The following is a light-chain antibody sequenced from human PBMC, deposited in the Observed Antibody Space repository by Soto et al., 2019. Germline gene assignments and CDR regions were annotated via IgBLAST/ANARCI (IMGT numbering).Light chain of an antibody. CDR2: AAS. J-gene: IGKJ1*01. CDR3: QQSYSRT. CDR1: QSIISY. Sequence: DIQMTQSPSSLSASVGDRVTITCRASQSIISYLNWYQQKPGKAPKLLIYAASSLQSGVPSRFSGSGSGTDFTLTISSLQPEDFATYYCQQSYSRTFGQGTKVDIK. V-gene: IGKV1-39*01.